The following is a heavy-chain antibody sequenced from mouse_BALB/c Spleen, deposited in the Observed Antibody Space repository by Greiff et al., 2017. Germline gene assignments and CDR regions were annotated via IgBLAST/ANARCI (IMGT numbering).Heavy chain of an antibody. D-gene: IGHD4-1*01. Sequence: VHVKQSGPELVKPGASVKMSCKASGYTFTSYVMHWVKQKPGQGLEWIGYINPYNDGTKYNEKFKGKATLTSDKSSSTAYMELSSLTSEDSAVYYCARSGLSWDWFAYWGQGTLVTVSA. J-gene: IGHJ3*01. CDR1: GYTFTSYV. CDR2: INPYNDGT. CDR3: ARSGLSWDWFAY. V-gene: IGHV1-14*01.